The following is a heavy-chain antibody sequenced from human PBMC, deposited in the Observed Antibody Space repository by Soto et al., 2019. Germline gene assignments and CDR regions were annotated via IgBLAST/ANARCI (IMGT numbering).Heavy chain of an antibody. V-gene: IGHV1-46*01. D-gene: IGHD6-13*01. CDR2: INPSGGST. Sequence: GASVKVSCKASGYTFTSYYMHWVRQAPGQGLEWMGIINPSGGSTSYAQKFQGRVTMTRDTSTSIVYMELSRLRSDDTAVYYCARGIAAAGRGYGMDVWGQGTTVTVSS. CDR1: GYTFTSYY. CDR3: ARGIAAAGRGYGMDV. J-gene: IGHJ6*02.